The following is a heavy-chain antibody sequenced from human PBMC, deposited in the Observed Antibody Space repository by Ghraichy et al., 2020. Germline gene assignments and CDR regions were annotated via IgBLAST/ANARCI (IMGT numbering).Heavy chain of an antibody. V-gene: IGHV4-34*01. Sequence: SQTLSLTCAVYGGSFSGYYWSWIRQPPGKGLEWIGEINHSGSTNYNPSLKSRVTISVDTSKNQFSLKLSSVTAADTAVYYCARLTPQIRGEDIVVVVAGDYYYGMDVWGQGTTVTVSS. CDR1: GGSFSGYY. CDR2: INHSGST. J-gene: IGHJ6*02. CDR3: ARLTPQIRGEDIVVVVAGDYYYGMDV. D-gene: IGHD2-15*01.